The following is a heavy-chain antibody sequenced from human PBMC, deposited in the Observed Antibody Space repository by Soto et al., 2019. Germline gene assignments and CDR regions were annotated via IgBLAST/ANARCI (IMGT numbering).Heavy chain of an antibody. Sequence: SETLSLTCAVYGGSFSGYYWSWIRQPPGKGLEWIGEINHSGSTNYNPSLKSRVTISVDTSKNQFSLKLSSVTAADTAVYYCAREIAVAGTYYYYGMDVWGQGTTVTVSS. D-gene: IGHD6-19*01. CDR1: GGSFSGYY. V-gene: IGHV4-34*01. CDR2: INHSGST. J-gene: IGHJ6*02. CDR3: AREIAVAGTYYYYGMDV.